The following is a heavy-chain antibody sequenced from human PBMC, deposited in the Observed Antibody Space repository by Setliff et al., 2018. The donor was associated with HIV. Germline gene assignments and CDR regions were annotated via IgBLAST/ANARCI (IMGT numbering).Heavy chain of an antibody. CDR3: ASPSDYYENSGLDY. J-gene: IGHJ4*02. CDR1: GDSVSNDNYY. V-gene: IGHV4-39*02. Sequence: SETLSLTCAVSGDSVSNDNYYWGWIRQPPGKGLEWIGSFHYGGTPNYNPSLRGRVDISIDTSKNHFSLRLTSVTAADTAAYYFASPSDYYENSGLDYWGQGKLVTSPQ. CDR2: FHYGGTP. D-gene: IGHD3-22*01.